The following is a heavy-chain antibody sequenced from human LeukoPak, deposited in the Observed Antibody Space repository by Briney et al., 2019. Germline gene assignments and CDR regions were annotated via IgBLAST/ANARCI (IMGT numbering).Heavy chain of an antibody. CDR1: GFTVSSNY. Sequence: GGSLRLSCAGSGFTVSSNYMNWVRQTPGKGLEWVSVIYSGVSTDYADSVKGRFTISRDNSKNTLYLQMSSLRAEDTALYYCVKYGSGSYDYWGQGTLVTVSS. CDR2: IYSGVST. V-gene: IGHV3-66*01. D-gene: IGHD3-10*01. CDR3: VKYGSGSYDY. J-gene: IGHJ4*02.